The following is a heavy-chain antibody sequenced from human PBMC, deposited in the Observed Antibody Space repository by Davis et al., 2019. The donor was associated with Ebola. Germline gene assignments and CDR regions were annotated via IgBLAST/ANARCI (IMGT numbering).Heavy chain of an antibody. D-gene: IGHD3-10*01. J-gene: IGHJ5*02. CDR2: ISYDGSNK. CDR1: GFTFSSYA. Sequence: GESLKISCAASGFTFSSYAMHWVRQAPGKGLEWVAVISYDGSNKYYADSVKGRFTISRDNSKNTLYLQMNSLRAEDTAVYYCAKDQRRHYGSGSYPESWGQGTLVTVSS. CDR3: AKDQRRHYGSGSYPES. V-gene: IGHV3-30-3*01.